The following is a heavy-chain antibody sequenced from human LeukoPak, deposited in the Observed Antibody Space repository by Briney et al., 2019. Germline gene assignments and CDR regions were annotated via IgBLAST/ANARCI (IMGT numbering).Heavy chain of an antibody. V-gene: IGHV3-9*03. D-gene: IGHD5-24*01. Sequence: GGSLRLSCAASGFTFDDYAMHWVRQAPGKGLERVSGISWNSGSIGYADSVKGRFTISRDNAKNSLYLQMNSLRAEDMALYYCAKDLGDGYNLAPLDYWGQGTLVTVSS. CDR1: GFTFDDYA. CDR2: ISWNSGSI. J-gene: IGHJ4*02. CDR3: AKDLGDGYNLAPLDY.